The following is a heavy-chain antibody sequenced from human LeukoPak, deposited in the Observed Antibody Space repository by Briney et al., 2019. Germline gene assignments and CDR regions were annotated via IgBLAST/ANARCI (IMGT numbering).Heavy chain of an antibody. CDR1: GFTFTDYS. CDR3: ARDGSGFYLYYYMDV. D-gene: IGHD6-25*01. Sequence: GGSLRLSCAASGFTFTDYSMAWVRQAPGKGLEWVSSISTVSTYTFYSDSAKGRFTITRDNAKNTLYLQMSSLSVEDTGVYYCARDGSGFYLYYYMDVWGRGTTVTVSS. J-gene: IGHJ6*03. V-gene: IGHV3-21*01. CDR2: ISTVSTYT.